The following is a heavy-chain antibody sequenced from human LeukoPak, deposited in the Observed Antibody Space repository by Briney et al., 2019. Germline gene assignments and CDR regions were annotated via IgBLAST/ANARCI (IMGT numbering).Heavy chain of an antibody. V-gene: IGHV3-66*01. CDR1: GGSISSSNW. J-gene: IGHJ5*02. Sequence: PSETLSLTCAVSGGSISSSNWWSWVRQAPGKGLEWVSVIYSGGSTYYADSVKGRFTISRDNSKNTLYLQMNSLRAEDTAVYYCARVDSSGWYARWFDPWGQGTLVTVSS. CDR3: ARVDSSGWYARWFDP. D-gene: IGHD6-19*01. CDR2: IYSGGST.